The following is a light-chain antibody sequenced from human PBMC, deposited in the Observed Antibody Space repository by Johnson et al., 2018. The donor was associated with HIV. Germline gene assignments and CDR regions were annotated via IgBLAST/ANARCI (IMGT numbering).Light chain of an antibody. CDR1: SCDIGNNY. Sequence: QSVLTQSPSVSAAPGQKVTISCSGSSCDIGNNYVSWHQKFPRAVPKLLIYDNNKRPSGIPDRFSGSKSGTSATLGITGLQTGDEADYYCGAWDSSLSASYGFGPGTKVTVL. J-gene: IGLJ1*01. CDR3: GAWDSSLSASYG. V-gene: IGLV1-51*01. CDR2: DNN.